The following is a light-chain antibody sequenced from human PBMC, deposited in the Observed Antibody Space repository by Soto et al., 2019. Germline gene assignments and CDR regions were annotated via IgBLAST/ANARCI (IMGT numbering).Light chain of an antibody. CDR1: SSNIGSHS. V-gene: IGLV1-44*01. CDR3: ASWDDNLRAWV. J-gene: IGLJ3*02. CDR2: RNN. Sequence: VLTQPPSASGTPGQRVTISCSGSSSNIGSHSVTWYQQLPGTAPKLLSHRNNQRPSGVPDRFSGSKSGTSASLAISGLQSEDEANYYCASWDDNLRAWVFGEGTKVTVL.